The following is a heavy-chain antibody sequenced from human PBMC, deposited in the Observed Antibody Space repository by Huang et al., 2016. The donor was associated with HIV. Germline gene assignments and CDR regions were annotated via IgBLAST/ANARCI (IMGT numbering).Heavy chain of an antibody. CDR2: ISPDDSES. V-gene: IGHV5-51*01. J-gene: IGHJ5*02. CDR1: GYKFSSYW. D-gene: IGHD3-10*01. CDR3: TRLFPELESFYTPLYRGGTHNWVDP. Sequence: EVQLVQSGAEVRKPGESLRISCKTYGYKFSSYWIAWGRQTPGRGLEWIGGISPDDSESSYRLAVERQVTRSVDKSNNTAFLQWGGLKASDSAVYFCTRLFPELESFYTPLYRGGTHNWVDPWGQGTLVIVS.